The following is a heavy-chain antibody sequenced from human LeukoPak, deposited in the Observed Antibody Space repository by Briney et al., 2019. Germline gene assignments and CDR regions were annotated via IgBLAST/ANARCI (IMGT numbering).Heavy chain of an antibody. CDR3: ARPLGYSGSGSYYAY. CDR2: NSIGGDTI. CDR1: GFTFSSYE. V-gene: IGHV3-48*03. Sequence: GGSLRLSCEASGFTFSSYEMSWVRQAPGKGLEWVSYNSIGGDTIHYADSVKGRFTISRDNAKKSLYLQMNSLRAEDTAVYYCARPLGYSGSGSYYAYWGQGTLVTVSA. D-gene: IGHD3-10*01. J-gene: IGHJ4*02.